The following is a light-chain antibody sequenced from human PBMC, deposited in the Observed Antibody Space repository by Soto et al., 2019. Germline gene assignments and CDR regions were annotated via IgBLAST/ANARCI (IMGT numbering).Light chain of an antibody. J-gene: IGKJ5*01. CDR2: DAS. CDR1: QSISSW. CDR3: QQLNSYPIT. V-gene: IGKV1-5*01. Sequence: DIQMTQSPSSVSASVGDRVTITCRASQSISSWLAWYQQKLGRAPRLLIYDASSLESGVPSRFSGSGSGTEFTLTISSLQPDDFATYYCQQLNSYPITFGQGTRLEIK.